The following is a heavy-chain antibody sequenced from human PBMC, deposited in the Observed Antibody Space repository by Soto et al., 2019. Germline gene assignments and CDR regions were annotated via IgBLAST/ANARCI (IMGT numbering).Heavy chain of an antibody. V-gene: IGHV1-18*01. CDR3: ARVQSSDRTYYDGIDL. CDR2: ISPHNGNT. CDR1: GYSFTSYG. Sequence: QVQLVQSGAEVKKSGASVKVSCKASGYSFTSYGISWVRQAPGQGLEWMGWISPHNGNTYYAQKLQGRVTVTTDTPTSTVYMELRTLISDVTAVYYGARVQSSDRTYYDGIDLWAEGTTVTVSS. J-gene: IGHJ6*04.